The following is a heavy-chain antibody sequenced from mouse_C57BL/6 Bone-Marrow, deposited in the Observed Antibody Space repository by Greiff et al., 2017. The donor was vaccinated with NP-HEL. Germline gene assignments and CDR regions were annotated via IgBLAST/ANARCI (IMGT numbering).Heavy chain of an antibody. V-gene: IGHV1-54*01. CDR3: AREFTYWYFDV. Sequence: VQLQQSGAELVRPGTSVKVSCKASGYAFTNYLIEWVKQRPGQGLEWIGVINPGSGGTNYNEKFKGKETLTADKSSSTAYMQLSSLTSEDSAVYFCAREFTYWYFDVWGTGTTVTVSS. CDR2: INPGSGGT. J-gene: IGHJ1*03. CDR1: GYAFTNYL.